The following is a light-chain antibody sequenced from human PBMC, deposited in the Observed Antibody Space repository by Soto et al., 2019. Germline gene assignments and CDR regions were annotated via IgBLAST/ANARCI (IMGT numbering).Light chain of an antibody. J-gene: IGKJ3*01. CDR2: KAS. Sequence: DIQMTQSPSTLSASVGDRVTITCRASQNIYNYLAWYQQKPGKAPKPLIYKASTLESGVPSRFSGSGSGKEFTLTISRLQPDDFATYYCHQYSVTSSFGPGTKVDVK. CDR1: QNIYNY. V-gene: IGKV1-5*03. CDR3: HQYSVTSS.